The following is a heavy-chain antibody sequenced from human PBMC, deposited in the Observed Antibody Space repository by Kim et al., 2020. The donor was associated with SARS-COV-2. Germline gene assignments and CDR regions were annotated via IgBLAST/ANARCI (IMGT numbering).Heavy chain of an antibody. D-gene: IGHD6-13*01. CDR3: AHRPRYSSSWAAGAFDI. J-gene: IGHJ3*02. CDR2: IYWDDDK. CDR1: GFSLSTSGVG. Sequence: SGPTLVNPTQTLTLTCTFSGFSLSTSGVGVGWIRQPPGKALEWLALIYWDDDKRYSPSLKSRLTITKDTSKNQVVLTMTNMDPVDTATYYCAHRPRYSSSWAAGAFDIWGQGTMVTVSS. V-gene: IGHV2-5*02.